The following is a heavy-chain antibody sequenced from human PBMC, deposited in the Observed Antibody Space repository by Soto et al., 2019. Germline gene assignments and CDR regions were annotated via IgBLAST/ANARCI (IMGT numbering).Heavy chain of an antibody. CDR1: GFTFSTYT. V-gene: IGHV3-48*04. CDR2: ISSTGRTI. D-gene: IGHD4-17*01. J-gene: IGHJ4*02. Sequence: GSLRLSCAASGFTFSTYTMIWVRQAPGKGLEWLSYISSTGRTIHYANSVRGRFTISRDNAKKSLYLQMNSLRGEDTAVYYCATADYADHAGTAYRGQGILVTVSS. CDR3: ATADYADHAGTAY.